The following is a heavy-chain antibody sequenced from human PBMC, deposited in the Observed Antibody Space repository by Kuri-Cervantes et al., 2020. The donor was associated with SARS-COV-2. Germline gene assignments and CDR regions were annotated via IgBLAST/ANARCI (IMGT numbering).Heavy chain of an antibody. CDR3: AKDGAGAHDF. V-gene: IGHV3-30*18. J-gene: IGHJ4*02. D-gene: IGHD4/OR15-4a*01. Sequence: GESLKISCAASGFKFSRTDMHWVRQAPGKGLEWVAFISYDGNNKKCIASGKGRFTISRDNSQNKLYLQMRSLRPGDTAMYYCAKDGAGAHDFWGQGTLVTVSS. CDR1: GFKFSRTD. CDR2: ISYDGNNK.